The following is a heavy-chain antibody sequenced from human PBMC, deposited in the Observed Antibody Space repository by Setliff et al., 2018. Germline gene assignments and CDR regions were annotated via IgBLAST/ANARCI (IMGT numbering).Heavy chain of an antibody. CDR2: INHSGNT. D-gene: IGHD6-13*01. Sequence: PSETLSLTCAVYGGSFSGYYWSWIRQPPGKGLEWIGEINHSGNTNYNPSLKSRVTISVDTSKNQFALKLSSVTAADTAVYYCAANPGIAAGGDFDYWGQGILVTVPS. CDR1: GGSFSGYY. J-gene: IGHJ4*02. CDR3: AANPGIAAGGDFDY. V-gene: IGHV4-34*01.